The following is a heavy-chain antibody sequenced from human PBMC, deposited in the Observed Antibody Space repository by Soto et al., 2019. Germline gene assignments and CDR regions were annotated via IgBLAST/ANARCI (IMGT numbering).Heavy chain of an antibody. CDR1: GGTFSSYA. J-gene: IGHJ4*02. D-gene: IGHD3-3*01. CDR2: IIPIFGTA. CDR3: ARVPGGAFGVVTYFDY. Sequence: ASVKVSCKASGGTFSSYAISWVRQAHGQGLEWMGGIIPIFGTANYAQKFQGRVTITADESTSTAYMELSSLRSEDTAVYYCARVPGGAFGVVTYFDYWGQGTLVTVSS. V-gene: IGHV1-69*13.